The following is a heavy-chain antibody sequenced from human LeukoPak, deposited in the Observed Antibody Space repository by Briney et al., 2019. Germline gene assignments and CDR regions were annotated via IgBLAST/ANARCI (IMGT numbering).Heavy chain of an antibody. D-gene: IGHD1-1*01. CDR3: ARGGVNYWNPRY. V-gene: IGHV3-53*01. J-gene: IGHJ4*02. Sequence: QAGGSLRLSCVASGFTVSSHYMSWVRQAPGKGLEWVSLLYTGGRTYYADSVEGRFTISRDDSKNTVYLHMNTVGAEDTAMYYCARGGVNYWNPRYWGQGTLVTVSS. CDR2: LYTGGRT. CDR1: GFTVSSHY.